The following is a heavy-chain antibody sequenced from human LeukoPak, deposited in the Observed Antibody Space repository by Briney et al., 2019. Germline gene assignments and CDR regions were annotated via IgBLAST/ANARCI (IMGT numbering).Heavy chain of an antibody. Sequence: SETLSLTCTVSGGSISSYYWSWIRQPPGKGLEWIGYIYYSGSTYYNPSLKSRVTMSVDTSKNQFSLKLTSVTAADTAVYYCARGTGSYYYYYMDVWGKGTTVTVSS. D-gene: IGHD3-10*01. CDR2: IYYSGST. CDR3: ARGTGSYYYYYMDV. CDR1: GGSISSYY. V-gene: IGHV4-59*12. J-gene: IGHJ6*03.